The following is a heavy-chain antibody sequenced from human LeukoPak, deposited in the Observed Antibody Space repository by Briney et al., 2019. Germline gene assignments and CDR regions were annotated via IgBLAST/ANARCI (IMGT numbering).Heavy chain of an antibody. V-gene: IGHV1-46*01. CDR3: ASLATIGSDSFDI. CDR1: GGTFISYA. D-gene: IGHD2-2*03. J-gene: IGHJ3*02. Sequence: ASVKVSCKASGGTFISYAISWVRQAPGQGLEWIGIINPSGGTTSQAQKFQGRVTMTRDTSTSTVYMELSSLRSEDTAVYYCASLATIGSDSFDIWGQGTMVTVSS. CDR2: INPSGGTT.